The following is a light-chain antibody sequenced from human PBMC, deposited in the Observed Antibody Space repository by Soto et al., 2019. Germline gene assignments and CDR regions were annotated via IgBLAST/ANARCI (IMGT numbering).Light chain of an antibody. CDR3: ETWDSNPHV. V-gene: IGLV4-60*03. J-gene: IGLJ1*01. Sequence: QPVLTQSSSASAFLGSSVKLTCTLSSGHSSYIITWHQQQPGKAPRHLMKLEGSGIYNKGSGVPDRFSGSSSGADRYLTISNLQSEDEADYYCETWDSNPHVFGTGTKVTVL. CDR2: LEGSGIY. CDR1: SGHSSYI.